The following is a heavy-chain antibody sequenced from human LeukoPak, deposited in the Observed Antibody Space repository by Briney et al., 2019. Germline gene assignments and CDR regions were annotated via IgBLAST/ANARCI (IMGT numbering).Heavy chain of an antibody. Sequence: GGSLRLSCAASGFTFSSYWMSWVRQAPGKGLEWVANIKQDGSEKYYVDSVKGRFTISRDDAKNSLYLQMNSLRAEDTAVYYCARVLLSAADSSFFDYWGQGTLVTVSS. CDR3: ARVLLSAADSSFFDY. CDR2: IKQDGSEK. CDR1: GFTFSSYW. J-gene: IGHJ4*02. D-gene: IGHD2-2*01. V-gene: IGHV3-7*01.